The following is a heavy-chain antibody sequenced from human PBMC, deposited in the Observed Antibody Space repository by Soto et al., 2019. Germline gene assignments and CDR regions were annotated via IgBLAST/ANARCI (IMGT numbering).Heavy chain of an antibody. CDR1: GGTFSSYT. D-gene: IGHD6-13*01. CDR3: ARVSGSSWYYYYGMDV. V-gene: IGHV1-69*02. Sequence: QVQLVQSGAEVKKPGSSVKVSCKASGGTFSSYTISWVRQAPGQGLEWMGRIIPILGIANYAQKFQGRVTITADKSTSTAYMELSSLGSEDPAVYYCARVSGSSWYYYYGMDVWGQGTTVTVSS. CDR2: IIPILGIA. J-gene: IGHJ6*02.